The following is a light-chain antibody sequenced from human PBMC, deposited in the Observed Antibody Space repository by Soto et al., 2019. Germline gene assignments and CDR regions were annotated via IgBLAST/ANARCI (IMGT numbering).Light chain of an antibody. CDR3: SSYTRSSTLEV. Sequence: SALPQPASVSGSPGQSITVSCTGTRSDVGGYNYVSWYQQHPGKAPKLMIYDVSNRPSGVSNRFSGSKSGNTASLTISGLQAEDEADYYCSSYTRSSTLEVFGTGTKVTVL. CDR1: RSDVGGYNY. V-gene: IGLV2-14*01. CDR2: DVS. J-gene: IGLJ1*01.